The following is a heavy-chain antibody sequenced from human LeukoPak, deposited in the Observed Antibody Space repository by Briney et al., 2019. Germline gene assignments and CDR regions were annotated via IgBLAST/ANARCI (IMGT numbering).Heavy chain of an antibody. CDR3: ARDGYSYGSDAFDI. D-gene: IGHD5-18*01. CDR1: GYSFTSYG. V-gene: IGHV1-18*01. Sequence: ASVKVSCKASGYSFTSYGISWVRQAPGHGLEWMGWINAYNGNTNYAQRLQGRVTMTTDTSTSTAYMELRSLRSDDTAVYYCARDGYSYGSDAFDIWGQGTMVTVSS. J-gene: IGHJ3*02. CDR2: INAYNGNT.